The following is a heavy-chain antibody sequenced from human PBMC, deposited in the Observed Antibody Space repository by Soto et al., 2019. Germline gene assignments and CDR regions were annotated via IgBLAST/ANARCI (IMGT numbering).Heavy chain of an antibody. CDR3: AQDRTAILAEVSWLES. D-gene: IGHD5-12*01. J-gene: IGHJ5*02. CDR1: GFTFNSHG. Sequence: GGSLRLSWVGSGFTFNSHGMHWVRQAPGKGLEWVAVISYDGSNKYYEESVKGRFTISRDNSRNTVYLQLNSLRAEDTALYYCAQDRTAILAEVSWLESWGQGTLVTVSS. CDR2: ISYDGSNK. V-gene: IGHV3-30*18.